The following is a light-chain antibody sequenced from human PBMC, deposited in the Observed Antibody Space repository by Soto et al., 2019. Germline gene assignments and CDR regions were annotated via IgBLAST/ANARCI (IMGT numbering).Light chain of an antibody. V-gene: IGKV1-5*03. CDR3: QQYNSYPVT. CDR1: QSISSW. J-gene: IGKJ1*01. CDR2: KAS. Sequence: DIQMTQSPSPLSASVGDRVTITCRASQSISSWLAWYQQKPGKAPKLLIYKASSLESGVPSRFSGSGSGTEITLTISSLQPDDFSTYYCQQYNSYPVTFGQGTKVEIK.